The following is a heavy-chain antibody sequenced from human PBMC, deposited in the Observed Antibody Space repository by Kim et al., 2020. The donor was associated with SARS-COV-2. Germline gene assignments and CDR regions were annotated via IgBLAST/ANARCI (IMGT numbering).Heavy chain of an antibody. CDR2: MNPNSGNT. V-gene: IGHV1-8*01. J-gene: IGHJ4*02. D-gene: IGHD6-19*01. CDR1: GYTFTSYD. Sequence: ASVKVSCKASGYTFTSYDINWVRQATGQGLEWMGWMNPNSGNTGYAQKFQGRVTITRNTSISTAYMELSSLRSEDTAVYYCARVATRRKWPVQYWGQGTLVTVSS. CDR3: ARVATRRKWPVQY.